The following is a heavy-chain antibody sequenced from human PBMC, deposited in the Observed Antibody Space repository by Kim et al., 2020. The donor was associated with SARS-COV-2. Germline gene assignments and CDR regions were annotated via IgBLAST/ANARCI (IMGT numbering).Heavy chain of an antibody. V-gene: IGHV3-64*01. D-gene: IGHD3-10*01. CDR3: ARSSGYFDC. CDR2: ISSNGGST. CDR1: GFTFSSYA. Sequence: GGSLRLSCAASGFTFSSYAMHWVRQAPGKGLEYVSAISSNGGSTCYANSVQGRFTISRDSSKNTLNLQMGSLRAEDMAVYYCARSSGYFDCCGHGTLVT. J-gene: IGHJ4*01.